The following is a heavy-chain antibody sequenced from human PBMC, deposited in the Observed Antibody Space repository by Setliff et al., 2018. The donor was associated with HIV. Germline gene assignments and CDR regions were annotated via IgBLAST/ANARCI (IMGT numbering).Heavy chain of an antibody. J-gene: IGHJ5*02. D-gene: IGHD3-22*01. CDR2: INTNIGAT. CDR3: ARDREGVRHSMIIEGPFDP. CDR1: GYTFTAYF. V-gene: IGHV1-2*06. Sequence: ASVKVSCKTAGYTFTAYFIHWVQQAPLQRFEWMGRINTNIGATHYAENLQGRVTMTTDTSTSKAYRELSSLRADDTAVYYCARDREGVRHSMIIEGPFDPWGQGTLVTVSS.